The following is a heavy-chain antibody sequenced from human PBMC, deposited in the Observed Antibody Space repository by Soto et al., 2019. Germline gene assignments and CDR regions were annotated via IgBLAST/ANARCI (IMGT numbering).Heavy chain of an antibody. CDR1: GFTFSSYA. Sequence: VQLLESGGGLVQPGGSLRLSCAASGFTFSSYAMSWVRQAPGKGLEWVSAISGSGGSTYYADSVKGRFTISRDNSKNTLYLQMNSLRAEDTAVYYCAKDGSDYGDYVSAFDIWGQGTMVTVSS. V-gene: IGHV3-23*01. CDR3: AKDGSDYGDYVSAFDI. CDR2: ISGSGGST. J-gene: IGHJ3*02. D-gene: IGHD4-17*01.